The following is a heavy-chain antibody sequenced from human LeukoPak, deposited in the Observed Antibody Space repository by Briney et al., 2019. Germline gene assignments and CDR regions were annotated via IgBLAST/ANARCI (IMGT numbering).Heavy chain of an antibody. CDR3: ARDRRGYSYAASRSFDY. J-gene: IGHJ4*02. CDR1: GYTFTSYG. D-gene: IGHD5-18*01. V-gene: IGHV1-18*01. Sequence: GASVKVSCKASGYTFTSYGISWVRQAPGQGLEWMGWISAYNGNTNYAQKLQGRVTMTTDTSTSTAYMELRSLRSDDTAVYYCARDRRGYSYAASRSFDYWGQGTLVTVSS. CDR2: ISAYNGNT.